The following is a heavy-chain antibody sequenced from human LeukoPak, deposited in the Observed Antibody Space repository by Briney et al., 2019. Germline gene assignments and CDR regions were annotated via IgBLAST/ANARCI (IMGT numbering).Heavy chain of an antibody. CDR1: GFTLSSYS. Sequence: GGSLRLSCAASGFTLSSYSMNWVRQAPGKGLEWVSYISSSSSTIYYADSVKGRFTISRDNAKNSLYLQMNSVRAEDTAVYYCARDLDDFWSGYPYYMDVWGKGTTVTVSS. CDR2: ISSSSSTI. J-gene: IGHJ6*03. D-gene: IGHD3-3*01. V-gene: IGHV3-48*04. CDR3: ARDLDDFWSGYPYYMDV.